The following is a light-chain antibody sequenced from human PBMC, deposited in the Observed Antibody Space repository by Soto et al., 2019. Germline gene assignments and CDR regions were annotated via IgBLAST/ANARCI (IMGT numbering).Light chain of an antibody. CDR3: QSYDSSLSGSKI. V-gene: IGLV1-40*01. Sequence: QSVLTQPPSVSGAPGQRVTISCTGTSTNIGARYDVQWYQHRPGTAPKLLVYGNTNRPLGVPDRFSGSKSGTSASLAITGLQAEDEADYYCQSYDSSLSGSKIFGGGTKLTVL. CDR2: GNT. CDR1: STNIGARYD. J-gene: IGLJ2*01.